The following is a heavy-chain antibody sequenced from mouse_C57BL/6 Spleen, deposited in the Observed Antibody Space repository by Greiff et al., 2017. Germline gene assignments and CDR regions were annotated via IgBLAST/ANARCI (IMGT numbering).Heavy chain of an antibody. CDR2: INPSNGGT. V-gene: IGHV1-53*01. J-gene: IGHJ2*01. Sequence: QVHVKQSGTELVKPGASVKLSCKASGYTFTSYWMHWVKQRPGQGLEWIGTINPSNGGTNYNAKFKSKATLTVDKSSSPASMQLSSLTSEDSAVYYCASWGLFVWGQGTTLTGSS. CDR3: ASWGLFV. CDR1: GYTFTSYW.